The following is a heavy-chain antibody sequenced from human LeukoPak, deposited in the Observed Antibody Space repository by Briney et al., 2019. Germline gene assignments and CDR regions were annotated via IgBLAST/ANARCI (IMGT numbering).Heavy chain of an antibody. CDR2: IYYSGST. D-gene: IGHD3-22*01. CDR3: ARRRTYYDSSGYRASVAFDI. V-gene: IGHV4-59*08. Sequence: PSETLSLTCTVSGGSISSYYWSWIRQPPGKGLEWIGYIYYSGSTNYNPSLKSRVTISVDTSKNQFSLKLSSVTAADTAVYYCARRRTYYDSSGYRASVAFDIWGQGTMVTVSS. CDR1: GGSISSYY. J-gene: IGHJ3*02.